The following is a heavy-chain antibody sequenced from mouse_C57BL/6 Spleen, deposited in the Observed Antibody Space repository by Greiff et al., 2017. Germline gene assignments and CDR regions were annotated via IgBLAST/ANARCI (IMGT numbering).Heavy chain of an antibody. CDR3: GRRGDYDPYYYAMDY. J-gene: IGHJ4*01. Sequence: QVQLQQPGAELVMPGASVKLSCKASGYTFTSYWMHWVKQRPGQGLEWIGEIDPSDSYTNYNQKFKGKSTLTVDKSSSTAYMQLSSLTSEDSAVYYCGRRGDYDPYYYAMDYWGQGTSVTVSS. D-gene: IGHD2-4*01. CDR2: IDPSDSYT. CDR1: GYTFTSYW. V-gene: IGHV1-69*01.